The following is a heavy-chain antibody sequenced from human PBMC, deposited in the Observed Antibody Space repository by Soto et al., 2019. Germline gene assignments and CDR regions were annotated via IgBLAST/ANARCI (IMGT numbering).Heavy chain of an antibody. J-gene: IGHJ4*02. CDR1: GFTFSSYD. CDR3: ARTGGSGSYYQLDY. D-gene: IGHD3-10*01. V-gene: IGHV3-13*04. Sequence: PGGSLRLSCAASGFTFSSYDMHWARQATGKGLEWVSAIGTAGDTYYPGSVKGRFTISRENAKNSLYLQMNSLRAGDTAVYYCARTGGSGSYYQLDYWGQGTLVTVSS. CDR2: IGTAGDT.